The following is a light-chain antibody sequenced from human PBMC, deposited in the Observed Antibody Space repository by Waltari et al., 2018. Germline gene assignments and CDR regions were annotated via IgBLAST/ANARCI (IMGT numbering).Light chain of an antibody. CDR3: QQYNTYSS. V-gene: IGKV1-5*03. CDR1: QSISNY. Sequence: DIQMTQSPSTLSASVGDRVTITCRASQSISNYLAWYQQKPGKAPNLLIYKASILKSGASSRFSGSGSGTQFTLTISSLQPGDFATYFCQQYNTYSSFGQGTKLEIK. J-gene: IGKJ2*01. CDR2: KAS.